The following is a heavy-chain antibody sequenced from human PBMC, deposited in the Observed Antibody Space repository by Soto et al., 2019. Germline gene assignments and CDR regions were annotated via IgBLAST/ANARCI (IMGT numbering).Heavy chain of an antibody. CDR1: GGTFNSYA. Sequence: QVQLVQSGAEVKKPGSSVKVSCKASGGTFNSYAISWMRQAPGQGLEWMGGIVPIFGTTDYAQRFQGRVTITADKSTSTAYLDLSRLRSEDTAVYYCARTDNYVILTGYSNWGQGTLVTVSS. D-gene: IGHD3-9*01. CDR3: ARTDNYVILTGYSN. J-gene: IGHJ4*02. CDR2: IVPIFGTT. V-gene: IGHV1-69*06.